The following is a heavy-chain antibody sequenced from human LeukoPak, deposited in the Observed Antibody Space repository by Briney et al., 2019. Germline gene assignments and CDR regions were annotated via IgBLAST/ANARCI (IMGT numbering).Heavy chain of an antibody. CDR3: ARAVRGVIRH. D-gene: IGHD3-10*01. Sequence: GGSLRLSCAASGFTFSNYWMSWVRQAPGKGLEWVANIKQDGSEKYYVDSVKGRFTISRDNAKNSLYLQMNSLRAEDTAVYYCARAVRGVIRHWSQGTLVTVSS. CDR2: IKQDGSEK. CDR1: GFTFSNYW. V-gene: IGHV3-7*01. J-gene: IGHJ4*02.